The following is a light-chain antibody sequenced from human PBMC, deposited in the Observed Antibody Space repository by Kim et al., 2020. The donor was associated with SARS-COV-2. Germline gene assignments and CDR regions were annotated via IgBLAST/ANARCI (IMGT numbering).Light chain of an antibody. Sequence: EIVMTQSPATLSVSPGARVTLSCRASQSVGRSLAWYQHKPGQAPRLLIYDTSTRVSGIPGRFSGSGSGTDFTLAISSLQSADSAVYYCQQYNNWPPTNNFGQGTKLEI. J-gene: IGKJ2*01. CDR2: DTS. V-gene: IGKV3-15*01. CDR1: QSVGRS. CDR3: QQYNNWPPTNN.